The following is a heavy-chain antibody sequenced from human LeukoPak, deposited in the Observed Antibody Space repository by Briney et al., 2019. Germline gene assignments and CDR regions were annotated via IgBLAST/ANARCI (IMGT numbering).Heavy chain of an antibody. V-gene: IGHV5-51*01. CDR1: GYSFNTFM. CDR3: VRHNTGADY. D-gene: IGHD1-14*01. J-gene: IGHJ4*02. Sequence: GESLKISCQTSGYSFNTFMIAWVRQAPGRGLEWMGLVYPLDSETRYGPSFQGQVTISADKSTSSAFLQWDSLKASDTAMYYCVRHNTGADYWGQGTLVTVSS. CDR2: VYPLDSET.